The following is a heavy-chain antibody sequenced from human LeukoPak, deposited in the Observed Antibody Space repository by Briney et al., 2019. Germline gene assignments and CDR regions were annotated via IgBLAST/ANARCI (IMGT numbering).Heavy chain of an antibody. Sequence: GGSLSLSCAASEFTFSSYAMSWVRQAPGKGLEWVSAISASGGSTYYADSVKGRFTISRDNSKNTLFLQMNSLRAEDTAVYYCAKDHSSGWPYCFPYWGQGTLVTVSS. CDR2: ISASGGST. J-gene: IGHJ4*02. V-gene: IGHV3-23*01. D-gene: IGHD6-19*01. CDR3: AKDHSSGWPYCFPY. CDR1: EFTFSSYA.